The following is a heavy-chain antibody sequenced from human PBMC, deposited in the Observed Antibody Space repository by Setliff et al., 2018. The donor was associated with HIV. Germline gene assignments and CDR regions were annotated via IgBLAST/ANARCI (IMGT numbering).Heavy chain of an antibody. CDR2: IYSGGST. V-gene: IGHV3-53*04. Sequence: VGSLRLSCAASGFTVSSDYMSWVRQAPGKGLEWVSVIYSGGSTYYAESVKGRFTISRHNSKNTVYLQMNSLRTEDTAVYYCARAGGTEDAFDIWGQGTMVTVSS. CDR3: ARAGGTEDAFDI. J-gene: IGHJ3*02. CDR1: GFTVSSDY. D-gene: IGHD6-19*01.